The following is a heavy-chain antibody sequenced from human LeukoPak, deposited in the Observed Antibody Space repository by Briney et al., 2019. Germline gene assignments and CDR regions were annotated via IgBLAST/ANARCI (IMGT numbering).Heavy chain of an antibody. CDR3: ARDRSSGSYDY. CDR1: GYTFTRYS. CDR2: ISSNTGTP. V-gene: IGHV7-4-1*02. J-gene: IGHJ4*02. D-gene: IGHD1-26*01. Sequence: ASVKVSCKASGYTFTRYSMNWVRQAPGQGLDWMGYISSNTGTPVYAQGFTGRFVFSWDTSVSTAYLQISSLKDEATAVYFCARDRSSGSYDYWGQGTLVTVSS.